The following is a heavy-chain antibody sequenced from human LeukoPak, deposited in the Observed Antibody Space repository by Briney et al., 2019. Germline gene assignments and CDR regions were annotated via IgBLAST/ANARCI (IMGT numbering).Heavy chain of an antibody. CDR2: IYYSGST. D-gene: IGHD1-26*01. J-gene: IGHJ4*02. CDR3: ARSPGRGAYFDY. V-gene: IGHV4-59*01. CDR1: GGSISNYY. Sequence: PSETLSLTCTVSGGSISNYYWSWIRQPPWKGLEWIGYIYYSGSTNYNPSLKSRVTISVDTSKNQFSLKLSSVTAADTAVYYCARSPGRGAYFDYWGQGTLVTVSS.